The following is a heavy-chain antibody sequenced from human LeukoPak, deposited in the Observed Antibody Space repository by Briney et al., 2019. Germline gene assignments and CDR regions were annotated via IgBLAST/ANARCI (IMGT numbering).Heavy chain of an antibody. CDR3: ARRHGRDEYIPLDY. CDR1: GGSISSYY. CDR2: IYTSGST. V-gene: IGHV4-4*07. J-gene: IGHJ4*02. Sequence: RTSETLSLTCTVSGGSISSYYWSWIRQPAGKGLEWIGRIYTSGSTNYNPSLKSRVTMSVDTSKNQFSLKLGSVTAADTAVYYCARRHGRDEYIPLDYWGQGTLVTVSS. D-gene: IGHD5-24*01.